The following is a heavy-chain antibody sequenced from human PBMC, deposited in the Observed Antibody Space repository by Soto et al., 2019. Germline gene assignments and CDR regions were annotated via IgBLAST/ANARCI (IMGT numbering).Heavy chain of an antibody. CDR1: GGSISSYY. V-gene: IGHV4-59*01. CDR2: IYYSGST. Sequence: QVQLQESGPGLVKPSETLSLTCTVSGGSISSYYWSWIRQPPGKGLEWIGYIYYSGSTNYNPSLKSRVTRSVDTCKNQFSLRLSSVTAADMAVYYCASPPSHYYSSVSTGIDIWGQGTMVTVSS. J-gene: IGHJ3*02. CDR3: ASPPSHYYSSVSTGIDI. D-gene: IGHD3-22*01.